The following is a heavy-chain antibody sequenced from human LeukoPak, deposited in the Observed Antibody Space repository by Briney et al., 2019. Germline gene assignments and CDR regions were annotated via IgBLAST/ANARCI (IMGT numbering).Heavy chain of an antibody. CDR1: GYTFTGYY. V-gene: IGHV1-2*04. CDR2: INPNSGGT. J-gene: IGHJ3*02. D-gene: IGHD2-21*01. CDR3: ARHKGGSDDAFDI. Sequence: ASVKVSCKASGYTFTGYYMHWVRQAPGQGLEWMGWINPNSGGTNYAQKFQGWVTMTRDTSISTAYMELSRLRSDDTAVYYCARHKGGSDDAFDIWGQGTMVTVSS.